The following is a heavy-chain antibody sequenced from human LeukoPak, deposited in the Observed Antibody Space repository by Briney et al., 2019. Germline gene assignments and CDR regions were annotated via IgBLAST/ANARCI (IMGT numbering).Heavy chain of an antibody. CDR1: GYTFTSYD. J-gene: IGHJ3*02. V-gene: IGHV1-8*01. D-gene: IGHD3-16*02. CDR3: ARVPREIASI. CDR2: MNPASGNT. Sequence: GASVEVSCKASGYTFTSYDINWVRQATGQGLEWMGYMNPASGNTGYAQKFQGRVTMTTDTSISTAYMELSSLRSEDTAVYYCARVPREIASIWGQGTMVTVSS.